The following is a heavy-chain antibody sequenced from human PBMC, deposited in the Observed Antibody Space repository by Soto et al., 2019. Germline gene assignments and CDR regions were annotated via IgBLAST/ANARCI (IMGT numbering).Heavy chain of an antibody. Sequence: ASVKVSCKASGGTFSSYAISCVRQAPGQGLEWMGGIIPIFGTANYAQKFQGRVTITADESTSTAYMELSSLRSEDTAVYYCARTYYDYVWGSYRHYAFDIWGQGTMVTVSS. J-gene: IGHJ3*02. CDR3: ARTYYDYVWGSYRHYAFDI. CDR1: GGTFSSYA. CDR2: IIPIFGTA. D-gene: IGHD3-16*02. V-gene: IGHV1-69*13.